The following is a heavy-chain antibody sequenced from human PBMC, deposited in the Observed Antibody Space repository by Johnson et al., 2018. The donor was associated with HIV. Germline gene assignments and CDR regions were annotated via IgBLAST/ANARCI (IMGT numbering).Heavy chain of an antibody. V-gene: IGHV3-9*01. CDR3: ARGGPIAVETTGAFDI. CDR1: GFTFDDYA. CDR2: ISWNRSSI. J-gene: IGHJ3*02. Sequence: VQLVESGGGLVQPGRSLRLSCAASGFTFDDYAIHWVRQVPGKGLEGVSGISWNRSSIGYADSVKGRFTISRDNAKNSLYLQMNSLRAEDTAVYYCARGGPIAVETTGAFDIWGQGTMVTVSS. D-gene: IGHD6-19*01.